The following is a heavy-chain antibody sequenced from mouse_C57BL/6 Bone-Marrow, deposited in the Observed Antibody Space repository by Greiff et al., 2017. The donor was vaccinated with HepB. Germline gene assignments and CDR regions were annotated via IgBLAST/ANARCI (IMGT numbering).Heavy chain of an antibody. Sequence: QVQLKQPGAELVKPGASVKLSCKASGYTFTSYWMQWVKQRPGQGLEWIGEIDPSDSYTNYNQKFKGKATLTLDTSSSTAYMQLSSLTSEDSAVYYCARSDGYLYYFDYWGQGTTLTVSS. D-gene: IGHD2-3*01. J-gene: IGHJ2*01. V-gene: IGHV1-50*01. CDR1: GYTFTSYW. CDR3: ARSDGYLYYFDY. CDR2: IDPSDSYT.